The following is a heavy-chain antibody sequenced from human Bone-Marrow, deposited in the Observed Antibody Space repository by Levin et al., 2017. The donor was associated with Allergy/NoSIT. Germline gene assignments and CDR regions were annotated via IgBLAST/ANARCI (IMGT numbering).Heavy chain of an antibody. D-gene: IGHD3-10*01. CDR3: ASFRVRGVIPTNSFDY. V-gene: IGHV3-48*04. Sequence: GGSLRLSCAASGFTFSSYSMNWVRQAPGKGLEWVSYISSSSSTIYYADSVKGRFTISRDNAKNSLYLQMNSLRAEDTAVYYCASFRVRGVIPTNSFDYWGQGTLVTVSS. J-gene: IGHJ4*02. CDR1: GFTFSSYS. CDR2: ISSSSSTI.